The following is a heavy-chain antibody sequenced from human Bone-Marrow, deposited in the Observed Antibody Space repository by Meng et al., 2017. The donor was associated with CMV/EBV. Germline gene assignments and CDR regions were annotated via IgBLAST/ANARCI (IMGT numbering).Heavy chain of an antibody. CDR2: IYWDDDK. D-gene: IGHD3-3*01. CDR3: AHIISSPKAELRFLEWFDY. Sequence: PRRVGVGWIRQPPGQALEWLALIYWDDDKRYSPSLKSRLTITKDTSKNQVVLTMTNMDPVDTATYYCAHIISSPKAELRFLEWFDYWGQGTLVTVSS. V-gene: IGHV2-5*02. J-gene: IGHJ5*01. CDR1: PRRVG.